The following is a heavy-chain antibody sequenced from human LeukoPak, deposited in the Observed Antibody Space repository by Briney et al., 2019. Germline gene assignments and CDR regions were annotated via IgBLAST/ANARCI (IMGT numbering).Heavy chain of an antibody. V-gene: IGHV1-69*01. D-gene: IGHD6-19*01. CDR2: IIPIFGTA. CDR1: GGTFSSYA. Sequence: GASVKVSCKASGGTFSSYASSWVRQGPGQGLDWMGGIIPIFGTANYAQKFQGRVTITADESTSTAYMELSSLRSEDTAVYYCASAYIIAVAGTVNYYGMDVWGQGTTVTVSS. CDR3: ASAYIIAVAGTVNYYGMDV. J-gene: IGHJ6*02.